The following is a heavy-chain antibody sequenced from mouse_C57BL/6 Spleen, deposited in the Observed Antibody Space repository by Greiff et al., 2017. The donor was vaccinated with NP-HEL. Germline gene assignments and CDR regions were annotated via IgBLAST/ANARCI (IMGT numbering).Heavy chain of an antibody. Sequence: QVQLKESGAELVKPGASVKISCKASGYAFSSYWMNWVKQRPGKGLEWIGQIYPGDGDTNYNGKFKGKATLTADKSSSTAYMQLSSLTSEDSAVYFCARSYDYDAFAYWGQGTLVTVSA. CDR2: IYPGDGDT. D-gene: IGHD2-4*01. V-gene: IGHV1-80*01. CDR3: ARSYDYDAFAY. J-gene: IGHJ3*01. CDR1: GYAFSSYW.